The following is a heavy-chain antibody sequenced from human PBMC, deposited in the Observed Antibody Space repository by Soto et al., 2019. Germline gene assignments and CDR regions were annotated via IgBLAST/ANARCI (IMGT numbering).Heavy chain of an antibody. D-gene: IGHD1-26*01. J-gene: IGHJ4*02. CDR3: AREGGIVGATAADY. CDR1: GGSISSGGYY. V-gene: IGHV4-31*03. Sequence: QVQLQESGPGLVKPSQTLSLTCTVSGGSISSGGYYWSWIRQHPGKGLEWIGYIYYSGSTYYNPCLQSRLNMSLDTSKDQCFLKLSSVTAADTAVYYCAREGGIVGATAADYWGQGTLVTVSS. CDR2: IYYSGST.